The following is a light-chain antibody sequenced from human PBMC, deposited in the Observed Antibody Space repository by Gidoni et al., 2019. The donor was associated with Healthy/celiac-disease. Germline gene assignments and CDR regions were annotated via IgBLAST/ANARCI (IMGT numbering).Light chain of an antibody. Sequence: ALTQSPSASWSPGQSVTISCTGTSIDVGGYNYYSWYQQHPGKAPKLMIYEVSKRPSAVPYRFSGSRSGNTASLTVSGLQAEDDADYYCNSYAGSNNVVFGGGTKLTVL. CDR2: EVS. J-gene: IGLJ2*01. CDR1: SIDVGGYNY. V-gene: IGLV2-8*01. CDR3: NSYAGSNNVV.